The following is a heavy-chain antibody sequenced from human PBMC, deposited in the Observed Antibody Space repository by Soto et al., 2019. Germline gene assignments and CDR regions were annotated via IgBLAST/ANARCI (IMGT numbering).Heavy chain of an antibody. CDR3: ARDRGRVQLWLAHTWFDP. CDR1: GYTFTSYG. D-gene: IGHD5-18*01. J-gene: IGHJ5*02. CDR2: ISAYNGNT. Sequence: QVQLVQSGAEVKKPGASVKVSCKASGYTFTSYGISWVRQAPGQGLEWMGWISAYNGNTNYAQKLQGRVTMTTDTSTSTADMELRSLRSDDTAVYYCARDRGRVQLWLAHTWFDPWGQGTLVTVSS. V-gene: IGHV1-18*01.